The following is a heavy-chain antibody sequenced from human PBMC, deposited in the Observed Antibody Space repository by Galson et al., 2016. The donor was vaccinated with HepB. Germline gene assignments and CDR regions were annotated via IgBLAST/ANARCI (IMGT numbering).Heavy chain of an antibody. D-gene: IGHD2-21*02. CDR3: ARDPLYVTGGIDY. V-gene: IGHV3-48*04. CDR1: GFTFSSYS. CDR2: ISSSGSAI. Sequence: SLRLSCAASGFTFSSYSMNWVRQAPGKGLEWISYISSSGSAISYADSVKGRFTIFRDNTKNSLYLQMNRLRAEDTAVYYCARDPLYVTGGIDYWGQGTLVTVSS. J-gene: IGHJ4*02.